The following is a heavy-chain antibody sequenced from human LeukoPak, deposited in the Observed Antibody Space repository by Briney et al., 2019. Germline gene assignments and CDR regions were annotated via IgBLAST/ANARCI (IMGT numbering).Heavy chain of an antibody. Sequence: GGSLRLSCAASGFTFSSYSMNWVRQAPGKGLEWVSSISSSSYIYYADSVKGRFTISRDKAKNSLYLQMNSLRAEDTAVYYCASGPYSSSYYFDYWGQGTLVTVSS. CDR2: ISSSSYI. CDR3: ASGPYSSSYYFDY. CDR1: GFTFSSYS. J-gene: IGHJ4*02. V-gene: IGHV3-21*01. D-gene: IGHD6-6*01.